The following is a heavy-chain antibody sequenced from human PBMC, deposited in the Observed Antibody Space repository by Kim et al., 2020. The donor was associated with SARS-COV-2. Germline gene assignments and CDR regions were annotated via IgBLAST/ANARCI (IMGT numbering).Heavy chain of an antibody. J-gene: IGHJ3*02. D-gene: IGHD1-7*01. Sequence: QKFQGRVTMTRDTSIGTAYLELSRLRSDDTSVYYCARDYNGNSQHAFDIWGQGTMVTVSS. V-gene: IGHV1-2*02. CDR3: ARDYNGNSQHAFDI.